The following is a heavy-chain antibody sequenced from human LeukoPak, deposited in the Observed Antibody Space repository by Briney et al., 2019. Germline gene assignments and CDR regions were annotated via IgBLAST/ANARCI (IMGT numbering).Heavy chain of an antibody. D-gene: IGHD3-10*01. Sequence: GASVKVSCKASGYTFTSFDINWVRQAAGQGLEWMGWMNPNTDNTGYAQNFQGRIIITKDTSINTAYLELTSLRSDDTAVYYCARAAMVGSTVLGYWGQGTLVTVSS. CDR3: ARAAMVGSTVLGY. J-gene: IGHJ4*02. CDR1: GYTFTSFD. CDR2: MNPNTDNT. V-gene: IGHV1-8*02.